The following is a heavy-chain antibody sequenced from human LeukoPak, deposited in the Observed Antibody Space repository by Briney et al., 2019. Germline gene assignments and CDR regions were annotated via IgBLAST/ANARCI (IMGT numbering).Heavy chain of an antibody. J-gene: IGHJ4*02. CDR3: ATLSDAIAAAGTRNY. CDR2: ISGSGGST. V-gene: IGHV3-23*01. CDR1: GFTFSSYA. Sequence: GGSLRLSCAASGFTFSSYAMSWVRQAPGKGLEWVSVISGSGGSTNYADSVNGRFTISRDNSKNMLHLQMSSLRAEDTAVYYGATLSDAIAAAGTRNYWGQGTLVTVSS. D-gene: IGHD6-13*01.